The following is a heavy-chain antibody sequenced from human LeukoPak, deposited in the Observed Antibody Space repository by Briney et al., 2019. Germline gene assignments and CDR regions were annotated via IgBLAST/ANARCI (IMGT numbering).Heavy chain of an antibody. J-gene: IGHJ4*02. CDR1: GFTFSSYG. CDR2: IAGGGDTT. CDR3: VRDRTVCSSASCYEYGFDY. V-gene: IGHV3-23*01. D-gene: IGHD2-2*01. Sequence: GGSLRLSCVVSGFTFSSYGMSWVRQAPGKGLEWVSAIAGGGDTTYYADSVKGRFTISRDSFKNTLYLQMTSLRAEDTAVYHCVRDRTVCSSASCYEYGFDYWGQGSLVTVSS.